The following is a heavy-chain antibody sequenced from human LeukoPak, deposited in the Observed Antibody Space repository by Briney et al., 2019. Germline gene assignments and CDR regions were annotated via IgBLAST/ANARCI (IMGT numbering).Heavy chain of an antibody. CDR1: GFTFSSYW. V-gene: IGHV3-7*03. D-gene: IGHD3-3*01. Sequence: GGSLRLSCAASGFTFSSYWMSWVRQAPGKGLEWVANIKHDGSEKYYVASVKGRFTISRDNAKKSLYLQMNSLRAEDTAVYYCARIDFWMGMDVWGKGTTVTVSS. CDR2: IKHDGSEK. CDR3: ARIDFWMGMDV. J-gene: IGHJ6*04.